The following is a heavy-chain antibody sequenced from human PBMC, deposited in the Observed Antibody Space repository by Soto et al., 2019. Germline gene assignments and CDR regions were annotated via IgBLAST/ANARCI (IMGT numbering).Heavy chain of an antibody. Sequence: EVLLLESGGGLVQPGGSLRLSCEASGFSFSSFAMNWVRQAPGKGLEWVSAIGDSGASTYYADSVKGRFTISRDSSRNTLYLQLNSLRAEDTAVYYCAKGVELDVWGNGTTVTVSS. D-gene: IGHD1-26*01. J-gene: IGHJ6*04. V-gene: IGHV3-23*01. CDR3: AKGVELDV. CDR1: GFSFSSFA. CDR2: IGDSGAST.